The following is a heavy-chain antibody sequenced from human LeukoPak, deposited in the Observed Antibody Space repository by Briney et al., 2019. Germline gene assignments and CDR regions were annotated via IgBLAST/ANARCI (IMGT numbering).Heavy chain of an antibody. CDR3: ATLANSITIFGVVTFDY. Sequence: ASVKVSFKVSGYTLTELSMHWVRQAPGKGLEWMGGFDPEDGETIYAQKFQGRVTMTEDTSTDTAYMELSSLRSEDTAVYYCATLANSITIFGVVTFDYWGQGTLVTVSS. J-gene: IGHJ4*02. CDR2: FDPEDGET. V-gene: IGHV1-24*01. CDR1: GYTLTELS. D-gene: IGHD3-3*01.